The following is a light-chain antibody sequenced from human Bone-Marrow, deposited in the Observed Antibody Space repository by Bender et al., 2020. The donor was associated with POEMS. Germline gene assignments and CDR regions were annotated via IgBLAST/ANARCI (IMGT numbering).Light chain of an antibody. Sequence: GTPGQRVTISCSGSNSNIGTNAVNWYQQFPGTAPKLLIYSDNQRPSGVPDRFSGSKSGNTASLTVSGLQAEDEADYYCGSFAASNTLVFGGGTKLTVL. CDR3: GSFAASNTLV. J-gene: IGLJ2*01. CDR2: SDN. CDR1: NSNIGTNA. V-gene: IGLV1-44*01.